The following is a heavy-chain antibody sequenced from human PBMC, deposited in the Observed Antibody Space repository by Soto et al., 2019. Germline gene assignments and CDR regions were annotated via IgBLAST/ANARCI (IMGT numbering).Heavy chain of an antibody. CDR1: GVSISGYY. D-gene: IGHD3-10*01. Sequence: SETLSLTCAVSGVSISGYYWTWIRQPPGKGLEWIGYIYYSGSTNYNPSLKSRVTMSVDTSKKQLSLKLRSVTAADTAVYYCARAFRGGDYWGQGTLVNVSS. CDR3: ARAFRGGDY. CDR2: IYYSGST. J-gene: IGHJ4*02. V-gene: IGHV4-59*01.